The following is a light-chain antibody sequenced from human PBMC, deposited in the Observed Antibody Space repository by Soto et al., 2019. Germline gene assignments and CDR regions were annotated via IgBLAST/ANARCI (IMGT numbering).Light chain of an antibody. J-gene: IGLJ1*01. Sequence: SVLTQPTSVSGSPGQSITISCTGNHNDIGTYDYVSWYQQHPGRAPRLLIHGVTTRPSGISGRFSASKSGLTASLTISGLQPEDEADYYFSSFTSNRIYVFGPGTKVTVL. CDR2: GVT. V-gene: IGLV2-14*03. CDR3: SSFTSNRIYV. CDR1: HNDIGTYDY.